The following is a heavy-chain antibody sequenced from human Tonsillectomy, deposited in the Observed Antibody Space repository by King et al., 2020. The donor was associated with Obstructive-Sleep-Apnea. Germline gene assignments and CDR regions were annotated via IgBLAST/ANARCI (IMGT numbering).Heavy chain of an antibody. CDR1: GYTFTSYG. CDR2: ISPHRGNT. Sequence: LVQSGVEVKKPGASVKVSCKASGYTFTSYGINWVRQAPGQGLEWMGWISPHRGNTNYAQKVQGRVTMTTDKFTSTAYMELRSLRSDDTAVYFCARDGGYSYGYLADYWGQGTLVTVSS. CDR3: ARDGGYSYGYLADY. D-gene: IGHD5-18*01. J-gene: IGHJ4*02. V-gene: IGHV1-18*01.